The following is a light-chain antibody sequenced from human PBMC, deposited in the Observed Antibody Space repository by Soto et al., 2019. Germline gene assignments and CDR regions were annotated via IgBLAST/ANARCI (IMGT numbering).Light chain of an antibody. CDR3: QQRSNWPPIT. Sequence: EIVMTQSPATLSVSPGARATLSCRASQSVSSYLAWYQQKPGQAPRLLIYYASNRATGIPARFSGSGSGTDFTLTISSLEPEDFAVYYCQQRSNWPPITFGQGTRLE. J-gene: IGKJ5*01. CDR1: QSVSSY. CDR2: YAS. V-gene: IGKV3-11*01.